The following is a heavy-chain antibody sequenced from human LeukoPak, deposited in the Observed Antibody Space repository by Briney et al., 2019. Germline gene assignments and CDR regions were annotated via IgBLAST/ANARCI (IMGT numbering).Heavy chain of an antibody. J-gene: IGHJ4*02. CDR3: AKDASSGGSGILNY. D-gene: IGHD3-10*01. Sequence: GGSLRLSCAASGFTFSSYSMNWVRQAPGKGLEWVSAISGSGGSTYYADSVKGRFTISRDNSKNTLYLQMNSLRAEDTAVYYCAKDASSGGSGILNYWGQGTLVTVSS. CDR1: GFTFSSYS. CDR2: ISGSGGST. V-gene: IGHV3-23*01.